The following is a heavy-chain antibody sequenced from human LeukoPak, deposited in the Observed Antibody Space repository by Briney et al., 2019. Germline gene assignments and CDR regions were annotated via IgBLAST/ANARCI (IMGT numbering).Heavy chain of an antibody. J-gene: IGHJ4*02. CDR2: IYSGGST. CDR3: ARDRRYYYDSSGYPDY. Sequence: GGSLRLSCAASGFTVSNNYMNWVRQAPGKGLEWVSLIYSGGSTYYADSVKGRFTISRDNSKNTLYLQMNSLRAEDTAVYYCARDRRYYYDSSGYPDYWGQGTLVTVSS. D-gene: IGHD3-22*01. CDR1: GFTVSNNY. V-gene: IGHV3-53*01.